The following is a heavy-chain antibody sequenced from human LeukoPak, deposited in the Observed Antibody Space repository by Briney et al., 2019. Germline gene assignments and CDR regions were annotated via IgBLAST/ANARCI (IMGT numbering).Heavy chain of an antibody. V-gene: IGHV3-74*01. J-gene: IGHJ1*01. CDR2: IKSDGST. CDR1: GFTFSSYW. D-gene: IGHD3-22*01. Sequence: GGPLRLSCAASGFTFSSYWMHWVRQAPGKGLVWVSRIKSDGSTRYADSVKGRFTISRDNAKNTVSLQMNSLRAEDTGVYYCAGAPSEIGGYYPEYFRHWGQGTLVTVSP. CDR3: AGAPSEIGGYYPEYFRH.